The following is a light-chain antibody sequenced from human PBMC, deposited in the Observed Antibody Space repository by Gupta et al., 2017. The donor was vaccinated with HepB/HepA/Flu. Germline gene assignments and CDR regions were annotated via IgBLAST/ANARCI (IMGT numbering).Light chain of an antibody. J-gene: IGLJ2*01. CDR1: SSNY. CDR3: SSFSGINNLM. Sequence: QSALTQPPSASGSPGQSVTISCTGISSNYVSWYQQHPGKVPKLIIYEVTQRPSGVPDRFSGSRSGNRASLTVSGLQAEDEADYYCSSFSGINNLMVGGGTKLTVL. CDR2: EVT. V-gene: IGLV2-8*01.